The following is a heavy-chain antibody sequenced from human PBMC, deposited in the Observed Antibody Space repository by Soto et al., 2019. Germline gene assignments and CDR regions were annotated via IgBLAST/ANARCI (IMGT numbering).Heavy chain of an antibody. J-gene: IGHJ4*02. CDR3: ALRSMAVVPEY. D-gene: IGHD3-22*01. CDR2: LDYGRSA. CDR1: GDSISSYY. V-gene: IGHV4-59*01. Sequence: QVQLQESGPGLVKPSETLSLTCAVSGDSISSYYCMWIRQPPGKGLESIGYLDYGRSANYNPSLKSRVPLSVDSSTNQCTLTLSSLTAADSAVYYFALRSMAVVPEYWGQGTLVTVSS.